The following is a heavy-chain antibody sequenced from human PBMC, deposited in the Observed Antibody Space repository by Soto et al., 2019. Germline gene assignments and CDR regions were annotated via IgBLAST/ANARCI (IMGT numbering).Heavy chain of an antibody. Sequence: GILRLPVVVADLRLSSSEITWVGQAPGKGLEWVSYISSSGTNIYYTDSVKGRFTISRDNAKKSLYLQMNSLRADDTAVYYWVRFGGAAAGPGDYWGQGTLVTGSS. D-gene: IGHD6-13*01. V-gene: IGHV3-48*03. CDR1: DLRLSSSE. J-gene: IGHJ4*02. CDR2: ISSSGTNI. CDR3: VRFGGAAAGPGDY.